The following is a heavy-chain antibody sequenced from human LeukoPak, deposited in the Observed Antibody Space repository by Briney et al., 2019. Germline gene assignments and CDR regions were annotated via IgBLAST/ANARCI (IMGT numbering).Heavy chain of an antibody. Sequence: PSETLSLXCAVSGYSISSGYYWGWIRQPPGKGLEWIGSIYHSGSTYYNPSLKSRVTISVDTSKNQFSLKLSSVTAADTAVYYCARRISITMIVVVPGGAFDIWGQGTMVTVSS. CDR1: GYSISSGYY. J-gene: IGHJ3*02. D-gene: IGHD3-22*01. V-gene: IGHV4-38-2*01. CDR3: ARRISITMIVVVPGGAFDI. CDR2: IYHSGST.